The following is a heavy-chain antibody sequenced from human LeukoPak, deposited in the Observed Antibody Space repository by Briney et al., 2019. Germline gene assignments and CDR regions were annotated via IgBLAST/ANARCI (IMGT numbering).Heavy chain of an antibody. Sequence: PGGSLRLSCAASGFTFRSYSMNWVRQAPGKGREGVSYISSSSSTIYYADSVKGRFTISRDNAKNSLYLQMNSLRAEDTAVYYCAIDLRYGDYGGFDPWGQGTLVTVSS. V-gene: IGHV3-48*04. CDR1: GFTFRSYS. CDR2: ISSSSSTI. D-gene: IGHD4-17*01. J-gene: IGHJ5*02. CDR3: AIDLRYGDYGGFDP.